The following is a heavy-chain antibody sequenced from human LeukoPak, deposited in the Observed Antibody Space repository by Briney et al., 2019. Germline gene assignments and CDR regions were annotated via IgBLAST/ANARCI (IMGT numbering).Heavy chain of an antibody. CDR3: AKESRARGTYYFDY. CDR1: SFTLCTYA. J-gene: IGHJ4*02. V-gene: IGHV3-23*01. CDR2: ISGSGGSA. Sequence: GGSLRLSCAASSFTLCTYAMSWVRQAPGKGLEWVSGISGSGGSAYYADSVKGRFTISRDISKNTLYLQMNSLRDEDTAEYYCAKESRARGTYYFDYWGQGTLVTVSS. D-gene: IGHD1-14*01.